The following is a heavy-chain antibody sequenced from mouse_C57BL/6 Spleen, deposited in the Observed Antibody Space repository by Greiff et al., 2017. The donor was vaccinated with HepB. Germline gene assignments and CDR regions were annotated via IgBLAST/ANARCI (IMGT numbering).Heavy chain of an antibody. V-gene: IGHV1-82*01. J-gene: IGHJ2*01. CDR3: ARGITTVEVDY. CDR2: IYPGDGDT. D-gene: IGHD1-1*01. CDR1: GYAFSSSW. Sequence: VKLQQSGPELVKPGASVKISCKASGYAFSSSWMNWVKQRPGKGLEWIGRIYPGDGDTNYNGKFKGKATLTADKSSSTAYMQLSSLTSEDSAVYFCARGITTVEVDYWGQGTTLTVSS.